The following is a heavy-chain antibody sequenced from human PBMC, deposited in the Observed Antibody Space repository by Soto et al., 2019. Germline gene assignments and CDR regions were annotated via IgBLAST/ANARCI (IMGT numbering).Heavy chain of an antibody. CDR1: GYSISSGYY. Sequence: KSSETLSLTCAVSGYSISSGYYWGWIRQPPGKGLEWIGSIYHSGSTYYNPSLKSRVTISVDTSKNQFSLKLSSVTAADTAVYYCARDHYYGSGSSDYWGQGTLVTVSS. J-gene: IGHJ4*02. D-gene: IGHD3-10*01. V-gene: IGHV4-38-2*02. CDR2: IYHSGST. CDR3: ARDHYYGSGSSDY.